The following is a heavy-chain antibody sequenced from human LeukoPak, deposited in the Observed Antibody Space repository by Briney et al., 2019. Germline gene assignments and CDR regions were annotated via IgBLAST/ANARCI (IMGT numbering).Heavy chain of an antibody. CDR3: AHPRELERTYYFDY. J-gene: IGHJ4*02. CDR2: IYWDDDK. Sequence: SGPTLVNPTQTLTLTCTFSGFSRSTSGVGGGWIRQPPGKALEWLALIYWDDDKRYSPSLRSRLTITKDPSKNQVVLTMTNMDPVDTATYYCAHPRELERTYYFDYWGQGTLVTVSS. D-gene: IGHD1-26*01. V-gene: IGHV2-5*02. CDR1: GFSRSTSGVG.